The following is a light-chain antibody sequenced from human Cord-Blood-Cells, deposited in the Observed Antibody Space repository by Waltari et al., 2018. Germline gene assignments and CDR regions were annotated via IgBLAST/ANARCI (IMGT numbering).Light chain of an antibody. CDR2: EVS. CDR1: SSDVGSYNL. J-gene: IGLJ3*02. Sequence: QSALTQPASVSWSPGQSITISCTGTSSDVGSYNLFSWYQQHPGKAPKLMIYEVSKRPSGVSNRFSGSKSGNTASLTISGLQAEDEADYYCCSYAGSSTWVVGGGTKLTVL. CDR3: CSYAGSSTWV. V-gene: IGLV2-23*02.